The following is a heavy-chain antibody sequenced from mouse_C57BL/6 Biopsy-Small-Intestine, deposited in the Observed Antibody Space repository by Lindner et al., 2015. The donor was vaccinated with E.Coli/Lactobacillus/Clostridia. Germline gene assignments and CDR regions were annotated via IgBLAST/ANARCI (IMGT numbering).Heavy chain of an antibody. J-gene: IGHJ2*01. Sequence: VQLQESGGGLVQSKGSLKLSCAASGFTFNTYAMHWVRQAPGKGLEWVARIRSKSSNYATYYADSVKDRFTISRDDSQSMLYLQMNNLKTEDTAMYYCVRDGDYGNYFDYWGQGTTLTVSS. CDR1: GFTFNTYA. V-gene: IGHV10-3*01. D-gene: IGHD2-1*01. CDR2: IRSKSSNYAT. CDR3: VRDGDYGNYFDY.